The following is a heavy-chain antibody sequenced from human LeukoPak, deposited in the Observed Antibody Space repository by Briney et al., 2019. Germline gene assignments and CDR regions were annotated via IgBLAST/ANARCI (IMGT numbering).Heavy chain of an antibody. Sequence: GASVKGSCTASGYTFTSYGISWVRQAPGQGLEWMGWISAYNGNTNYAQKLQGRVTMTTDTSTSTAYMELRILRYDDTAECHCARASRQWYDILNVFEYWGQGTLVSVSS. CDR2: ISAYNGNT. CDR1: GYTFTSYG. V-gene: IGHV1-18*01. J-gene: IGHJ4*02. CDR3: ARASRQWYDILNVFEY. D-gene: IGHD3-9*01.